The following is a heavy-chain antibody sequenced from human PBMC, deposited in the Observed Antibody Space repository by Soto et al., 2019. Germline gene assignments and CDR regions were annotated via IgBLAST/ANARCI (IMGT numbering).Heavy chain of an antibody. D-gene: IGHD3-10*01. CDR1: GYNFSSQW. J-gene: IGHJ4*02. Sequence: GESLKISCKGSGYNFSSQWIAWVRQKPGKGLEWMGIAYPGDAETRYSPSFQGQVTMSADKSKIEFSLKLSSVTAADTAVYYCARKIGAGFDYWGQGTLVTVSS. CDR3: ARKIGAGFDY. CDR2: AYPGDAET. V-gene: IGHV5-51*01.